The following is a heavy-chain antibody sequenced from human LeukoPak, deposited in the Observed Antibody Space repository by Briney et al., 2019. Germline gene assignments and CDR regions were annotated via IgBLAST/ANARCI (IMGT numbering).Heavy chain of an antibody. CDR2: IYSGGST. CDR1: GFPFSSNY. J-gene: IGHJ3*02. CDR3: ARERDEDAFDI. V-gene: IGHV3-53*01. Sequence: PGGSLRLSCAASGFPFSSNYMSWVRQAPGKGLEWVSVIYSGGSTYYADSVKGRFTISRDNSKNTLYLQMNSLRAEDTAVYYCARERDEDAFDIWGQGTMVTVSS. D-gene: IGHD2-21*02.